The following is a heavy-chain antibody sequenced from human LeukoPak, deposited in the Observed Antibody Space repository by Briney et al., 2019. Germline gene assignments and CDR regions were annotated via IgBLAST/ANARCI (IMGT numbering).Heavy chain of an antibody. CDR3: AKSSSSWFYYYGMDV. V-gene: IGHV3-30*18. J-gene: IGHJ6*02. D-gene: IGHD6-13*01. CDR1: GFTFSSYG. Sequence: PGRSLRLSCAASGFTFSSYGMHWVRQAPGKGLEWVAVISYDGSNKYYADSVKGRFTIFRDNSKNTVSLQMDSLRAEDTALYYCAKSSSSWFYYYGMDVWGQGTTVTVSS. CDR2: ISYDGSNK.